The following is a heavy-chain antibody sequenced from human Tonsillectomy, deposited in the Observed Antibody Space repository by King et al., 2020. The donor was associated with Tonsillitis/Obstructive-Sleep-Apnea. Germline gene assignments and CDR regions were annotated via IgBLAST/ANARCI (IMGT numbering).Heavy chain of an antibody. D-gene: IGHD3-9*01. CDR2: INHSGST. CDR1: GGSFSAYY. Sequence: VQLQQWGAGLLKPSETLSLTCAVYGGSFSAYYWSWIRQPPGKGLEWVGEINHSGSTKYNPSLKSRVIISLDTSKNQFSLKLSSVTAADTAVYYCARGDLLTGYYASTDFDYWGQGTLVPVSA. V-gene: IGHV4-34*01. J-gene: IGHJ4*02. CDR3: ARGDLLTGYYASTDFDY.